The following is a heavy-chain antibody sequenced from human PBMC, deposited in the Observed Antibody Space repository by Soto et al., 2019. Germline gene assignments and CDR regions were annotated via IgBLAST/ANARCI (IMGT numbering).Heavy chain of an antibody. V-gene: IGHV4-30-2*01. Sequence: SETLSLTCAVSGGSISSGGYSWSWIRQPPGKGLEWIGYIYHSGSTYYNPSLKSRVTIPVDRSKNQFSLKLSSVTAADTAVYYCAGETPVGELVCWGQGTLVTVSS. J-gene: IGHJ4*02. CDR3: AGETPVGELVC. D-gene: IGHD3-10*01. CDR2: IYHSGST. CDR1: GGSISSGGYS.